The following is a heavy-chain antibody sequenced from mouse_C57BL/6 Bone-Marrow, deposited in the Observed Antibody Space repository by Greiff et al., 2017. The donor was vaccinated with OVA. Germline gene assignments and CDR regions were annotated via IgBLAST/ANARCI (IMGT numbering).Heavy chain of an antibody. CDR3: AKMRLTGTFYWYFDV. J-gene: IGHJ1*03. V-gene: IGHV2-5*01. Sequence: QVQLQQSGPGLVQPSQSLSITCTVSGFSLTSYGVHWVRQSPGQGLEWLGVIWRGGSTDYNAAFMSRLSITKDNSKSKVFFKMNSLQADDTAIYYCAKMRLTGTFYWYFDVWGTGTTVTVSS. CDR1: GFSLTSYG. CDR2: IWRGGST. D-gene: IGHD4-1*01.